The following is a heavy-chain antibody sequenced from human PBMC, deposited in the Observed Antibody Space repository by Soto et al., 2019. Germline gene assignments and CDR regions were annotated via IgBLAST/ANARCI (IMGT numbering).Heavy chain of an antibody. CDR1: GITLSTYA. V-gene: IGHV3-23*01. Sequence: GVLRLSCAASGITLSTYAMSWVRQAPGKGLEWVSGINNSGGHTYYRDSVKGRFTISRDNSKNTLYLQMDSLRAEDTALYYCTKDEMYSIGPSRMWGKGTLVTVAS. J-gene: IGHJ4*02. CDR3: TKDEMYSIGPSRM. D-gene: IGHD6-19*01. CDR2: INNSGGHT.